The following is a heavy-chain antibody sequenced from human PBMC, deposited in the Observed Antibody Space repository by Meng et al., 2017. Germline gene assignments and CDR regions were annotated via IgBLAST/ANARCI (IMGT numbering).Heavy chain of an antibody. CDR3: ARDFDY. V-gene: IGHV3-30*16. J-gene: IGHJ4*02. CDR1: GFIFSNYE. CDR2: ITKDGSRK. Sequence: QVQVVESGGDVVPPGRSLTLSCAASGFIFSNYEMHWVRQAPGKGLEWVACITKDGSRKYYLGSVRGRFTISRDNSKYTLYLEMNSLRSEDTALYYCARDFDYWGQGTLVTVSS.